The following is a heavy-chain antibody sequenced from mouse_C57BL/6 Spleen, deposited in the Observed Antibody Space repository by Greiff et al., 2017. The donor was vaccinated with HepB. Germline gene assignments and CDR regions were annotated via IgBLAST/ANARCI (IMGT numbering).Heavy chain of an antibody. Sequence: QVQLKESGAELVRPGTSVKVSCKASGYAFTNYLIEWVKQRPGQGLEWIGVINPGSGGTNYNEKFKGKATLTADKSSSTAYMQLSSLTSEDSAVYFCARSDGSSTFAYWGQGTLVTVSA. CDR2: INPGSGGT. CDR1: GYAFTNYL. D-gene: IGHD1-1*01. CDR3: ARSDGSSTFAY. J-gene: IGHJ3*01. V-gene: IGHV1-54*01.